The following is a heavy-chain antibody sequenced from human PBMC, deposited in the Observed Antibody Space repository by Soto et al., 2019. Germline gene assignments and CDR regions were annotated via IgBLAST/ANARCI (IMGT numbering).Heavy chain of an antibody. V-gene: IGHV1-3*01. CDR1: VYTFTSYA. D-gene: IGHD3-22*01. J-gene: IGHJ1*01. Sequence: XSVKGSCEASVYTFTSYAMHWVRQAPGQSLEWMGWINAGNGNTKYSQKFQGRVTITRDTSASTAYMELSSLRSEDTAVYYCATDDGHYYGSVWGQGTLVTVSS. CDR2: INAGNGNT. CDR3: ATDDGHYYGSV.